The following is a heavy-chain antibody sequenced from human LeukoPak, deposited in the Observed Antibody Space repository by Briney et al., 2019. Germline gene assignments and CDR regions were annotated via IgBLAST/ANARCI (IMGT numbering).Heavy chain of an antibody. Sequence: ASVKVSCKASGYTFTGYYMHWVRQAPGQGLEWMGWMNPNSGNTGYAQKFQGRVTITRNTSISTAYMELSSLRSEDTAVYYCARGRVPRDSYGYFLHYYYMDVWGKGTTVTVSS. J-gene: IGHJ6*03. CDR1: GYTFTGYY. D-gene: IGHD5-18*01. V-gene: IGHV1-8*03. CDR2: MNPNSGNT. CDR3: ARGRVPRDSYGYFLHYYYMDV.